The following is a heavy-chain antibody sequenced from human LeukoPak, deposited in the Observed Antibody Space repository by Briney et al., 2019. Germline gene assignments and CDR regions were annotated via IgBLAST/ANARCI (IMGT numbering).Heavy chain of an antibody. CDR1: GFTFSSYA. V-gene: IGHV3-23*01. Sequence: PGGSLRLSCAASGFTFSSYAMSWVRQAPGKVLEWVSAISGSGGSTYDADSVQARFTISRDNTKNTLYLQMNSLRAEDTAVYYCATQVVPSSLPWGQGTLVTVSS. CDR2: ISGSGGST. J-gene: IGHJ5*02. CDR3: ATQVVPSSLP. D-gene: IGHD2-2*01.